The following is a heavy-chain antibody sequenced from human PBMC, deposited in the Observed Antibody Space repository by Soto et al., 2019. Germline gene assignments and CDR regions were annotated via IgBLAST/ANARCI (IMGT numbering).Heavy chain of an antibody. V-gene: IGHV4-39*01. CDR3: ARSSIVVVTAIGGIFDY. CDR1: GGSISSSSYY. Sequence: SKTLSLTCTVSGGSISSSSYYWGWIRQPPGKGLEWIGSIYYSGSTYYNPSLKSRVTISVDTSKNQFSLKLSSVTAADTAVYYCARSSIVVVTAIGGIFDYWGQGTLVTVSS. D-gene: IGHD2-21*02. CDR2: IYYSGST. J-gene: IGHJ4*02.